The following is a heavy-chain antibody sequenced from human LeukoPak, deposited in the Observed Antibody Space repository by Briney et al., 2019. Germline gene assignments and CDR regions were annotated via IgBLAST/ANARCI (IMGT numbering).Heavy chain of an antibody. Sequence: GGSLRLSCAASGFTFSSYSMDWVRQAPGKGLEWVSYISSSSSTIYYADSVKGRFTISRDNAKNSLYLQMNSLRAEDTAVYYCARRYSERRDYWGQGTLVTVSS. D-gene: IGHD1-1*01. V-gene: IGHV3-48*01. CDR1: GFTFSSYS. J-gene: IGHJ4*02. CDR2: ISSSSSTI. CDR3: ARRYSERRDY.